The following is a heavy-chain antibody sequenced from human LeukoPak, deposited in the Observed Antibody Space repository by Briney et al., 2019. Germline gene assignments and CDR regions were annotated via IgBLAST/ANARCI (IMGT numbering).Heavy chain of an antibody. J-gene: IGHJ4*02. D-gene: IGHD2-2*01. CDR2: IYYSGST. CDR3: ARAPIDIVVVPAAMGFDY. V-gene: IGHV4-30-4*01. CDR1: GGSISSGDYY. Sequence: SETLSLTCTVSGGSISSGDYYWSWIRQPPGKGLEWLGYIYYSGSTYYNPSLKSRVTISVDTSKNQFSLKLSSVTAADTAVYYCARAPIDIVVVPAAMGFDYWGQGTLVTVSS.